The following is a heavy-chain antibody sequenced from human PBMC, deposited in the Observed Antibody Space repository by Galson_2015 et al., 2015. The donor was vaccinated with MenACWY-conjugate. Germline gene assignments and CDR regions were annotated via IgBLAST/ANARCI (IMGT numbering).Heavy chain of an antibody. CDR1: GFTVSTSC. J-gene: IGHJ5*02. CDR3: ARSGLGYGERWLDP. V-gene: IGHV3-53*01. Sequence: SLRLSCAASGFTVSTSCMSWVRQAPGEGLEWVSIICSGSTTKYADSVKGRFTISGDNSKSTVYLQMNSLRVEDKAMYYCARSGLGYGERWLDPWGQGTLVTVSS. D-gene: IGHD5-12*01. CDR2: ICSGSTT.